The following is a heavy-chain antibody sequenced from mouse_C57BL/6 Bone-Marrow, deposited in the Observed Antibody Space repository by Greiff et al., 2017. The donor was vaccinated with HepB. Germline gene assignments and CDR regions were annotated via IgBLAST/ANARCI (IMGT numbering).Heavy chain of an antibody. CDR2: FYPGSGSI. CDR3: ARHPYSSGYGYAMDY. V-gene: IGHV1-62-2*01. CDR1: GYTFTEYT. Sequence: QVQLKQSGAELVKPGASVKLSCKASGYTFTEYTIHWVKQRSGQGLEWIGWFYPGSGSIKYNENFKDKATLTADKTSSTDYMELSRLTSEDSAVYFCARHPYSSGYGYAMDYWGQGTSVTVSS. J-gene: IGHJ4*01. D-gene: IGHD3-2*02.